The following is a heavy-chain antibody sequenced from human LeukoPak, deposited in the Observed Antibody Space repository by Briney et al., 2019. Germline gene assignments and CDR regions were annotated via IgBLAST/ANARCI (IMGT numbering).Heavy chain of an antibody. V-gene: IGHV3-53*01. Sequence: GGSLKLSFSASGFTVRSNYLSLVRPAPGEGLEWVSVIYSGGSTYYADSVKGRFTISRDNSKNTLYLQMNSLRAEDTAVYYCARDYGSGSYCLDVWGQGTTVTVSS. CDR2: IYSGGST. CDR3: ARDYGSGSYCLDV. CDR1: GFTVRSNY. J-gene: IGHJ6*02. D-gene: IGHD3-10*01.